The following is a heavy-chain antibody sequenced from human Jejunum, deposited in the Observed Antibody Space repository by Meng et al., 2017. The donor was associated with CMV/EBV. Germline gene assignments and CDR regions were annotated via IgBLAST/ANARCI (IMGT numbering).Heavy chain of an antibody. CDR2: INPYSGTA. CDR3: ARVPWNLEWIFNY. D-gene: IGHD3-3*01. J-gene: IGHJ4*02. Sequence: CGYSFVEYYIHWIRQAPGQGLGWVGWINPYSGTANYAQRFQGRVTMTSDTSISTAYMELTGLRSDDTAVYYCARVPWNLEWIFNYWGQGTLVTVSS. CDR1: GYSFVEYY. V-gene: IGHV1-2*02.